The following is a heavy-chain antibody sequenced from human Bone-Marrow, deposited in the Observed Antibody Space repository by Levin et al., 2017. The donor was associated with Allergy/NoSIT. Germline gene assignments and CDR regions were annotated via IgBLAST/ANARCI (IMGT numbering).Heavy chain of an antibody. Sequence: ASVKVSCKASGYTFTSYSIHWVRQAPGQGFEWMGVINPSDGSTRYAQKVQGRVTMTRNTSTSTVYMEVISLRSEDTAVYYCARNDAVPGHWGQGTVVTVSS. CDR3: ARNDAVPGH. CDR1: GYTFTSYS. J-gene: IGHJ4*02. CDR2: INPSDGST. D-gene: IGHD6-19*01. V-gene: IGHV1-46*01.